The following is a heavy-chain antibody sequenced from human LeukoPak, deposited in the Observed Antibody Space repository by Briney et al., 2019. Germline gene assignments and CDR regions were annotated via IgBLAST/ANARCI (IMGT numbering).Heavy chain of an antibody. J-gene: IGHJ4*02. CDR3: ARDPIAAAGTEGDDY. V-gene: IGHV1-69*04. D-gene: IGHD6-13*01. CDR2: IIPILGIA. Sequence: ASVKVSCKASGGTFSSYAISWVRQAPGQGLEWMGRIIPILGIANYAQKFQGRVTITADKSTSTAYVELSSLRSEDTAVYYCARDPIAAAGTEGDDYWGQGTLVTVSS. CDR1: GGTFSSYA.